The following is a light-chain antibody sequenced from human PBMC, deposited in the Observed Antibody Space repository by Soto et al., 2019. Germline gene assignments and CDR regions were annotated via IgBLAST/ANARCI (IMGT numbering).Light chain of an antibody. CDR1: QGISSY. Sequence: IRMTQSPSSLSASTGDRATITCRASQGISSYLAWYQQKPGKAPKLLIYAASTLQSGVPSRFSGSGSGTDFTLTISCLQSEDFATYYCQQYYSYSWTFGQGTKVEIK. CDR2: AAS. V-gene: IGKV1-8*01. CDR3: QQYYSYSWT. J-gene: IGKJ1*01.